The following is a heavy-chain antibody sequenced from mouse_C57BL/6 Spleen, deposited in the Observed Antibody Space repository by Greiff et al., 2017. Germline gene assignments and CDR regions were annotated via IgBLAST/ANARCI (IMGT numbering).Heavy chain of an antibody. J-gene: IGHJ1*03. CDR2: IYPGDGDT. V-gene: IGHV1-80*01. CDR1: GYAFSRYW. Sequence: VKLVESGAELVKPGASVKISCKASGYAFSRYWMNWVKQRPGKGLEWIGQIYPGDGDTNYNGKFKGKATLTADKSSSTAYMQLSSLTSEDSAVYFCARRAGKLYFDVWGTGTTVTVSS. D-gene: IGHD3-3*01. CDR3: ARRAGKLYFDV.